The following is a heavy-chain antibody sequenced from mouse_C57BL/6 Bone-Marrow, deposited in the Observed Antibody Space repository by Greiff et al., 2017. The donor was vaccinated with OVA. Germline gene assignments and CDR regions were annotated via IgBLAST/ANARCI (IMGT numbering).Heavy chain of an antibody. V-gene: IGHV5-6*01. D-gene: IGHD2-5*01. CDR3: ARLRYSNYVAY. CDR1: GFTFSSYG. CDR2: ISSGGSYT. J-gene: IGHJ3*01. Sequence: EVKVVESGGDLVKPGGSLTLSCAASGFTFSSYGMSWVRQTPDKRLEWVATISSGGSYTYYPDSVKGRFTISRDNAKHTLYLQMSSLKSEDTAMYYCARLRYSNYVAYWGQGTLVTVSA.